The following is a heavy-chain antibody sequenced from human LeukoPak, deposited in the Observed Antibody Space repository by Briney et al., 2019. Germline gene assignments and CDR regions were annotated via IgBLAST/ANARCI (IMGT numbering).Heavy chain of an antibody. D-gene: IGHD5-18*01. J-gene: IGHJ4*02. V-gene: IGHV4-39*01. CDR1: GGSISSSSYY. Sequence: SETLSRTCTVSGGSISSSSYYWGWIRQPPGKGLEWIGSIYYSGSAYYNPSLKSRVTISVDTSKNQFSLKLSSVTAADTAVYYCARHRGYSYGPVVYWRQGTLVTVSS. CDR2: IYYSGSA. CDR3: ARHRGYSYGPVVY.